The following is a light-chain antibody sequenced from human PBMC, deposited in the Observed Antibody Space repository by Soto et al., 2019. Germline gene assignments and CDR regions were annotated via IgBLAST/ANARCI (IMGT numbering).Light chain of an antibody. CDR2: DAS. V-gene: IGKV1-5*01. CDR3: QRKR. J-gene: IGKJ2*01. CDR1: QTISRW. Sequence: TQTHCALYGYIGDKVTITCRASQTISRWLAWYQQKPGRAPKLLIYDASTLESGAPSRFNGSGAESVFILTVPRLQPDGSATCLCQRKRFGQGTRLDIK.